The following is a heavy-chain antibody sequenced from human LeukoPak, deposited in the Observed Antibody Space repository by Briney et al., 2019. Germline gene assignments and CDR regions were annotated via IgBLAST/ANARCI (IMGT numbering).Heavy chain of an antibody. Sequence: PGGSLRLSCAASGFTFSSYGMNWIRQAPGKGLEWVSYISTSGSSIYYADSVKGRFTISRDNAKSSLYLQVNSLRAEDTALYYCARSGDYGESFDSWGQGTLVTVSS. CDR1: GFTFSSYG. V-gene: IGHV3-48*03. J-gene: IGHJ4*02. CDR2: ISTSGSSI. D-gene: IGHD4-17*01. CDR3: ARSGDYGESFDS.